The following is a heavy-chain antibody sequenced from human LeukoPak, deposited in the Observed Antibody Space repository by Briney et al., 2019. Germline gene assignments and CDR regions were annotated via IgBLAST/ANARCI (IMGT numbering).Heavy chain of an antibody. V-gene: IGHV4-39*01. CDR3: ARRASGDDAFDI. Sequence: SETLSLTCTVSGGSISSSNYYWGWIREPPGKGVEWIGNIYYSGNTYYNPSLKSRVTISVDTSKNQFSLKLNSVTAADTAVCYCARRASGDDAFDIWGQGTMVTVSS. CDR1: GGSISSSNYY. D-gene: IGHD3-10*01. CDR2: IYYSGNT. J-gene: IGHJ3*02.